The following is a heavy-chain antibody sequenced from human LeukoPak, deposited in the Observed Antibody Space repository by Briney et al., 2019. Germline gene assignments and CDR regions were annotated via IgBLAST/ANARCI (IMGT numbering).Heavy chain of an antibody. Sequence: GSLRLSCAASGFTFSNHWMHWVRQVPGKGLVWVSRINKDGSATSNAESVGGRFTMSRDNAKNTLYLQMNSLRADDTAVYYCVRDGTYSFDFWGQGTLVTVSS. CDR3: VRDGTYSFDF. D-gene: IGHD1/OR15-1a*01. J-gene: IGHJ4*02. V-gene: IGHV3-74*01. CDR1: GFTFSNHW. CDR2: INKDGSAT.